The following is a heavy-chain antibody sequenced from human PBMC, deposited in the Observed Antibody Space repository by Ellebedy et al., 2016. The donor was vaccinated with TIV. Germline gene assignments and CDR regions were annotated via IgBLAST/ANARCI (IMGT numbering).Heavy chain of an antibody. CDR2: ISAYNGNT. Sequence: ASVKVSCKASGYTFTSYAMHWVRQAPGHGLEWMGWISAYNGNTNYAQKLQGRVTMTTDTSTSTAYMELRSLRSDDTAVYYCARDPDHFGAFDYVWGSYRTLDYWGQGTLVTVSS. CDR3: ARDPDHFGAFDYVWGSYRTLDY. CDR1: GYTFTSYA. D-gene: IGHD3-16*02. J-gene: IGHJ4*02. V-gene: IGHV1-18*01.